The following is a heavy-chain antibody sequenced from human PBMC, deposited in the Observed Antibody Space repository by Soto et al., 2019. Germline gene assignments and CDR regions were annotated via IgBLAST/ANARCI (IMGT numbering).Heavy chain of an antibody. CDR2: IYYSGST. Sequence: SVTLSLTCTISRDSICSHYWGWIRQPSGKGLEWIGYIYYSGSTNYNPSLKSRVTISVDTSKNQFSLKLSSVTAADTAVYYCARQGLRYFDWPGDYYYGMDVWGQGTTVS. CDR1: RDSICSHY. J-gene: IGHJ6*02. CDR3: ARQGLRYFDWPGDYYYGMDV. V-gene: IGHV4-59*08. D-gene: IGHD3-9*01.